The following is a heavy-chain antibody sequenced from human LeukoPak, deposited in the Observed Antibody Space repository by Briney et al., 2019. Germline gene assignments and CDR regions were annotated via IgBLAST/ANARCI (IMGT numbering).Heavy chain of an antibody. Sequence: SETLSLTCAVYGDSFSGYYWAWLRLPPEKGLEWIGEINHVGRTNYNPSLKGRVSISVDTSRNQFSLTVNSVTAADTAIYFCARLRMGSSRWLFPIDSWGQGVFVSVSS. V-gene: IGHV4-34*01. CDR3: ARLRMGSSRWLFPIDS. CDR2: INHVGRT. D-gene: IGHD6-13*01. CDR1: GDSFSGYY. J-gene: IGHJ4*02.